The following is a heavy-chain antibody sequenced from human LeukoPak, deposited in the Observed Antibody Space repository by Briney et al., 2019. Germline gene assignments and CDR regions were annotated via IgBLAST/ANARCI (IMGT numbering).Heavy chain of an antibody. CDR1: GFTFSSYG. CDR2: IRYDGSNK. Sequence: GGSLRLSCAASGFTFSSYGMHWVRQAPGKGLEWVAFIRYDGSNKYYADSVKGRFTISRDNSKNTLYLQMNSLRAEDTAVYYCAKDGRDWLRQYYYYYYMDVWGKGTTVTISS. D-gene: IGHD3-9*01. V-gene: IGHV3-30*02. J-gene: IGHJ6*03. CDR3: AKDGRDWLRQYYYYYYMDV.